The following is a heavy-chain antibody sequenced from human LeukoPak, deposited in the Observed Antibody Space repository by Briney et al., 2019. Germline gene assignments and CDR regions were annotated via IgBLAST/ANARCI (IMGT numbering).Heavy chain of an antibody. CDR3: ARGGYYYDSSGHYSEDAFDI. V-gene: IGHV1-18*01. CDR2: INAYNGNT. D-gene: IGHD3-22*01. J-gene: IGHJ3*02. Sequence: EASVKVSCKASGYTFTNYGISWVRQAPGQGLEWMGWINAYNGNTNYAQKLQGRVTMTTDRSTNTAYMELRSLRSDDTAVYYCARGGYYYDSSGHYSEDAFDIWGQGTMVTVSS. CDR1: GYTFTNYG.